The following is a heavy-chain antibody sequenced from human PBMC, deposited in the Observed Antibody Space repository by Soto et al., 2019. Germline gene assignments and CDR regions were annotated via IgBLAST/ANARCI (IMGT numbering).Heavy chain of an antibody. CDR1: GGSVTSHA. CDR2: ISYDEIDK. Sequence: LSLTCGVFGGSVTSHAMHWVRQTPGKGLEWVAAISYDEIDKKYASSVKGRFTVSRDNVKNTLSLQMNSLRPEDTAVYYCAKDSGYQLPDNYFYYGLDVWRQGTTVTV. D-gene: IGHD2-2*01. V-gene: IGHV3-30*18. J-gene: IGHJ6*02. CDR3: AKDSGYQLPDNYFYYGLDV.